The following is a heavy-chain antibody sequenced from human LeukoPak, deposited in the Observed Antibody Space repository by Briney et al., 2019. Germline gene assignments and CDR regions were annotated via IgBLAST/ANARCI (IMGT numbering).Heavy chain of an antibody. D-gene: IGHD6-13*01. CDR2: ISGSGGGT. CDR1: GFTFSNYA. Sequence: GGSLRLSCAASGFTFSNYAMSWVRQAPGKGLEWVSAISGSGGGTYYADSVKGRFTISRDNSNNTPYLQMNSLRAEDTAVYYCAKKIRAAVGNNWFDPWGQGTLVTVSS. J-gene: IGHJ5*02. CDR3: AKKIRAAVGNNWFDP. V-gene: IGHV3-23*01.